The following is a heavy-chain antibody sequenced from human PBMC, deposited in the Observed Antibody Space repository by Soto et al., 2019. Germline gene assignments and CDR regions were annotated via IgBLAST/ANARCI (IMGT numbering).Heavy chain of an antibody. CDR2: ISGSGGTT. CDR1: GFTFSTYG. J-gene: IGHJ3*02. CDR3: AKDQSYERGGYYILDAFDI. Sequence: PVGSLGLSCAASGFTFSTYGMSWVRQAPGKGLEWVSVISGSGGTTYYAESVKGRFTISRDNSKNTLFLQMDSLRAEDTGVYYCAKDQSYERGGYYILDAFDIWGQGTMGTGS. V-gene: IGHV3-23*01. D-gene: IGHD3-22*01.